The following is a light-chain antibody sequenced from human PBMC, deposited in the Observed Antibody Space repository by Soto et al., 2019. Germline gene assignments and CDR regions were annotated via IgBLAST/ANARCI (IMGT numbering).Light chain of an antibody. Sequence: DIQVTQSPSSLSASVGDRVTITCRASQSIRTYLNWYQQRPGKTPKLVIQTASTLQSGVPSRFSGSGSGTDFTLTISSLQPEDFATYYCQQTYSTLNSFGQGTKLEIK. CDR1: QSIRTY. J-gene: IGKJ2*03. CDR3: QQTYSTLNS. CDR2: TAS. V-gene: IGKV1-39*01.